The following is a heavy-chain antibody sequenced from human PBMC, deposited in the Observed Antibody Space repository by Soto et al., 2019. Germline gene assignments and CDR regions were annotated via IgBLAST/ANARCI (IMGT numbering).Heavy chain of an antibody. CDR3: ARDRVTMIADY. V-gene: IGHV3-7*01. CDR2: IKADGSEK. CDR1: GFAFSTYW. D-gene: IGHD3-22*01. J-gene: IGHJ4*02. Sequence: EVQLVESGGALVQPGGSLRLSCAASGFAFSTYWMSWVRQAPGKGLEWVANIKADGSEKHYMDSVKGRFTISRDNDKKPLYLQMNRLRVEDTALYYCARDRVTMIADYWCQGSLAAVSS.